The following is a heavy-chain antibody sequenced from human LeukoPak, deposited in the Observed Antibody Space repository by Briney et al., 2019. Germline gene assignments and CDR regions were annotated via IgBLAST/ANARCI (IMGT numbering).Heavy chain of an antibody. CDR3: ARSTYYYYYMDV. CDR1: GFTFTSYG. V-gene: IGHV3-21*01. J-gene: IGHJ6*03. D-gene: IGHD5/OR15-5a*01. Sequence: GGSLRLSCAASGFTFTSYGMDWVRQAPGKGLEWVSSISSSGYMYYPDSVKGRFTISRDTTKHSLYLQMTSLRAEDTAVYYCARSTYYYYYMDVWGKGTTVTVSS. CDR2: ISSSGYM.